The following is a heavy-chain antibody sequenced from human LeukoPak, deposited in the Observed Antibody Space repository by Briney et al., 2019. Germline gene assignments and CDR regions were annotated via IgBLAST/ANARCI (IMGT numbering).Heavy chain of an antibody. CDR3: AKDRQNDILTGYYFDAFDI. CDR1: GFTFSNFA. CDR2: ISGSGANT. D-gene: IGHD3-9*01. J-gene: IGHJ3*02. V-gene: IGHV3-23*01. Sequence: GGSLRLSCAASGFTFSNFAMNWVRQAPGKGLEWVSGISGSGANTCYADSVRGRFTISRDNSRNTLYLQMNSLRAEDTAVYYCAKDRQNDILTGYYFDAFDIWGQGTMVTVSS.